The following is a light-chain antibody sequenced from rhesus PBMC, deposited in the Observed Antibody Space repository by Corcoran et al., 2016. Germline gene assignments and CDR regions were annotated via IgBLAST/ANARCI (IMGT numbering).Light chain of an antibody. J-gene: IGKJ1*01. CDR1: QGISSY. V-gene: IGKV1-25*01. CDR3: QQHNSYPRT. CDR2: KAS. Sequence: DIQMTQSPSSLSASVGDTDTITCRASQGISSYLAWYQQKPGKAPKLLIYKASNLQSGAPSRFSGSGSGTDFTLTISSRQPEDFATYYCQQHNSYPRTFGQGTKVEIK.